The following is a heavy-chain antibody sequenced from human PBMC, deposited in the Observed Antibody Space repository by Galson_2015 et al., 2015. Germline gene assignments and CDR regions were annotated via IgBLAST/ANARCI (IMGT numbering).Heavy chain of an antibody. J-gene: IGHJ4*02. V-gene: IGHV3-23*01. CDR3: IKGGWGATFDY. CDR1: GFTFSSHA. CDR2: ISGNGGKK. Sequence: SLRLSCATSGFTFSSHAMTWVRQAPGKGLEWVSGISGSGGLVWVSGISGNGGKKYHADSVKGRFTISRDNSKNTLYLQMDSLRAEDTAIYYCIKGGWGATFDYWGQGTLVTVSS. D-gene: IGHD6-19*01.